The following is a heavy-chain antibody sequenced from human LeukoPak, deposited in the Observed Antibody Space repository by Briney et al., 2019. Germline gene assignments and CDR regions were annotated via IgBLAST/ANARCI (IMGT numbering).Heavy chain of an antibody. Sequence: SETLSLTCTVSGVSTSSSNSYWGWIRQPPGKGLEWIGSIYYSGNTYYNASLKSQVSISIDTSKNQFSLKLTSVTAADTAVYYCARQTGSGLFILPGGQGTLVTVSP. J-gene: IGHJ4*02. V-gene: IGHV4-39*01. D-gene: IGHD3/OR15-3a*01. CDR1: GVSTSSSNSY. CDR2: IYYSGNT. CDR3: ARQTGSGLFILP.